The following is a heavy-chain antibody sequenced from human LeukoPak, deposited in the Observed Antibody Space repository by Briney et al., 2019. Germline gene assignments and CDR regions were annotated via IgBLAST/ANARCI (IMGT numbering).Heavy chain of an antibody. D-gene: IGHD3-16*02. CDR2: INPNSGGT. CDR3: ARPAMITFGGVIVYSFDY. J-gene: IGHJ4*02. CDR1: GYTFTGYY. Sequence: ASVQVSCKASGYTFTGYYMHWVRQAPGQGLEWMGWINPNSGGTNYAHKFQGRVTMTRDTSINTAYMELSRLRSDDTAVYYCARPAMITFGGVIVYSFDYWGQGTLVTVSS. V-gene: IGHV1-2*02.